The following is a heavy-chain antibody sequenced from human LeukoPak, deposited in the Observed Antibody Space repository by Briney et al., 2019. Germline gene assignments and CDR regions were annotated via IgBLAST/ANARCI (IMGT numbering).Heavy chain of an antibody. CDR2: INSDGSTT. D-gene: IGHD6-19*01. J-gene: IGHJ4*02. Sequence: PGGSLRLSCAASGFTFSTYWMHWVRQAPGKGLVWVSRINSDGSTTTYADSVKGRFTMSRDNAKNTLYLQMNSLRVEDTAVYYCARDGGASVAAFDYWGQGTLVTVSS. CDR3: ARDGGASVAAFDY. CDR1: GFTFSTYW. V-gene: IGHV3-74*01.